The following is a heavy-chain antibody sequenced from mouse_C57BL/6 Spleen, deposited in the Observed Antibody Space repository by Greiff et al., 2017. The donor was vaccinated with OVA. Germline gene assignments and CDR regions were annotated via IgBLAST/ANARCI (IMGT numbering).Heavy chain of an antibody. CDR3: ARRGGTAAMDY. Sequence: QVQLQQSGAELVRPGTSVKVSCKASGYAFTNYLIEWVKQRPGQGLEWIGVINPGSGGTNYNEKFKGKATLTADKSSSTAYMQLSSLTSEDSAVYFCARRGGTAAMDYWGQGTSVTVSS. D-gene: IGHD1-2*01. CDR2: INPGSGGT. J-gene: IGHJ4*01. CDR1: GYAFTNYL. V-gene: IGHV1-54*01.